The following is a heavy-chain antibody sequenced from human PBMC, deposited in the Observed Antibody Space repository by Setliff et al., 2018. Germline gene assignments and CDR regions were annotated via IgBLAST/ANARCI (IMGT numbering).Heavy chain of an antibody. CDR1: GGTFSSYA. J-gene: IGHJ4*02. CDR3: ARGLREDGYNLADH. Sequence: SVKVSCKASGGTFSSYAISWVRQVPGQGLEWMGGIIPILGTANYAQKFQGRVTITADESTSTAYMELSSLRSEDTAVYYCARGLREDGYNLADHWGQGTLVTVSS. CDR2: IIPILGTA. D-gene: IGHD5-12*01. V-gene: IGHV1-69*13.